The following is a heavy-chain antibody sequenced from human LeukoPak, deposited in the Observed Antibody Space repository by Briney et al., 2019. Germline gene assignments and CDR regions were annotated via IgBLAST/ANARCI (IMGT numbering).Heavy chain of an antibody. D-gene: IGHD4-17*01. CDR1: GFTFSSYG. Sequence: PGGSLRLSCTASGFTFSSYGMNWVRQAPGKGLEWVANIKQDGSEKYYVDSVKGRFTISRDNAKNSLYLQMNSLRAEDTAVYYCARDSYYGDYYYYYYMDVWGKGTTVTVSS. CDR3: ARDSYYGDYYYYYYMDV. CDR2: IKQDGSEK. J-gene: IGHJ6*03. V-gene: IGHV3-7*01.